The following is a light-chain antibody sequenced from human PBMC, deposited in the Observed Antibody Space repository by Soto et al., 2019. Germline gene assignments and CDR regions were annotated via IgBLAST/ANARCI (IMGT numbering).Light chain of an antibody. CDR3: QQYNSYWT. J-gene: IGKJ1*01. CDR1: QSIGRF. CDR2: DAS. V-gene: IGKV1-5*01. Sequence: DIQMTQSPSTLSASGVDIGAITFRASQSIGRFLAWYQHQPGKAPKLLIYDASTLESGVPSRFSGTGSGTEFTLTISSLQTDDFATYYCQQYNSYWTFGQGTKVDIK.